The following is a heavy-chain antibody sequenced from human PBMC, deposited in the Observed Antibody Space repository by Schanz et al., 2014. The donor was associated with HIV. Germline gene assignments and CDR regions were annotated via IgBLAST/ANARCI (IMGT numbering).Heavy chain of an antibody. J-gene: IGHJ6*02. V-gene: IGHV3-74*01. CDR2: INSDGSST. D-gene: IGHD3-3*01. CDR3: ARDWRPNYDFWSGSIGVIGMDV. CDR1: GFTFSRYW. Sequence: EVQLVESGGGLVQPGGSLRLSCAASGFTFSRYWMHWVRQAPGKGLVWVSRINSDGSSTSYADSVKGRFTISRDNAKNTLYLQMNSLRAEDTAVYYCARDWRPNYDFWSGSIGVIGMDVWGQGTTVTVSS.